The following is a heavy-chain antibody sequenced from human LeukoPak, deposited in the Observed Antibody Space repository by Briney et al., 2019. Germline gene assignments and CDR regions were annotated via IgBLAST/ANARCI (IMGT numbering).Heavy chain of an antibody. CDR2: ISGYNGDT. J-gene: IGHJ4*02. CDR3: GYGGNSVDY. Sequence: ASVKVSCKASGYTFTNYGVSWVRQAPGQGLEWMGWISGYNGDTKSAEKFQGRVTMTTDTSTSTAYMELRSLRSDDTAVYYCGYGGNSVDYWGQGTLVTVSS. D-gene: IGHD4-23*01. CDR1: GYTFTNYG. V-gene: IGHV1-18*01.